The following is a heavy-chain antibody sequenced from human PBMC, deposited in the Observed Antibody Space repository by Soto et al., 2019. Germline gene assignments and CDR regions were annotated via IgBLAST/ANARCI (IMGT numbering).Heavy chain of an antibody. CDR1: GDSVSSNSAA. Sequence: PSQTLSLTCVISGDSVSSNSAAWNWIRQSPSRGLEWLGRTYYRSKWYNDYAVSVKSRITINPDTSKNQFSLQLNSVTPEDTAVYYCARADIAEALVPYFDYWGQGTLVTVSS. V-gene: IGHV6-1*01. CDR2: TYYRSKWYN. CDR3: ARADIAEALVPYFDY. J-gene: IGHJ4*02. D-gene: IGHD6-19*01.